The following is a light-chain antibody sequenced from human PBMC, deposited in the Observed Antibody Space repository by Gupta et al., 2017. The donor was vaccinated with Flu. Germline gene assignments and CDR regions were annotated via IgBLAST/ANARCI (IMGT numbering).Light chain of an antibody. CDR1: KNVNNY. CDR2: DAS. Sequence: EAVLRQSPATLSLSPGERSTLSCRASKNVNNYLAWYQQKPGQAPRLIIYDASNRATGVPARFSGGGAGTDFTLTSSSLDHEDFAVYYCQQGSNWLTFGGGTKVEI. CDR3: QQGSNWLT. J-gene: IGKJ4*01. V-gene: IGKV3-11*01.